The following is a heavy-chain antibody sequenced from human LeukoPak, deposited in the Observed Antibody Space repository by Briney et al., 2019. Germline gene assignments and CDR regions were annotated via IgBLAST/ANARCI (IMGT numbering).Heavy chain of an antibody. Sequence: GGSLRLSCLGSGFNFNIYEMHWVRQAPGKGLEWISYISRSSTTIYYAKSVEGRFTVSRDNANSSLFLQIDNLRVEDTAIYYCVRAFGHFWGGQNHGFDPWGQGTLVIVSS. V-gene: IGHV3-48*03. CDR2: ISRSSTTI. CDR1: GFNFNIYE. CDR3: VRAFGHFWGGQNHGFDP. D-gene: IGHD3-3*02. J-gene: IGHJ5*02.